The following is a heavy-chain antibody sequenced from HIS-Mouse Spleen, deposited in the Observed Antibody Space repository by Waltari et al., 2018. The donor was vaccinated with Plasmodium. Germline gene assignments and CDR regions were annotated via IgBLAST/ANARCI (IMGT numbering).Heavy chain of an antibody. CDR2: INHSGST. CDR3: ARGRRIVVVTAPRGFFDY. CDR1: GWSFSGYY. V-gene: IGHV4-34*01. D-gene: IGHD2-21*02. Sequence: QVQLQQWGAGLLKPSETLSLTGAVYGWSFSGYYWSWIRQPPGKGLEWIGEINHSGSTNYNPSLKSRVTISVDTSKNQFSLKLSSVTAADTAVYYCARGRRIVVVTAPRGFFDYWGQGTLVTVSS. J-gene: IGHJ4*02.